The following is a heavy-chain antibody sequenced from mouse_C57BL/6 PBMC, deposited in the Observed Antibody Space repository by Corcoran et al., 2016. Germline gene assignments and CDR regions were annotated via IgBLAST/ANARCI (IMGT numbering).Heavy chain of an antibody. D-gene: IGHD2-4*01. Sequence: EVQLQQSGPELVKPGASVKISCKASGYTFTDYYMNWVKQSHGKSLEWIGDINPNNGGTSYNQKFKGKATLTVDKSSSTAYMELRSLTSEDSAVYYCARYVHDYPAWFAYWGQGTLVTVSA. CDR2: INPNNGGT. CDR1: GYTFTDYY. V-gene: IGHV1-26*01. J-gene: IGHJ3*01. CDR3: ARYVHDYPAWFAY.